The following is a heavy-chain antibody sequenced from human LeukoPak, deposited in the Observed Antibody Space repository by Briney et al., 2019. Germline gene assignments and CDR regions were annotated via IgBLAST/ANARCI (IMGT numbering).Heavy chain of an antibody. V-gene: IGHV4-34*01. Sequence: SETLSLTCAVYGGSFSGYYWSWIRQPPGEGLEWIGEINHSGSTNYNPSLKSRVTISVDTSKNQFSLKLSSVTAADTAVYYCARRSAAAGTFYYYMDVWGKGTTVTVSS. CDR3: ARRSAAAGTFYYYMDV. J-gene: IGHJ6*03. CDR1: GGSFSGYY. CDR2: INHSGST. D-gene: IGHD6-13*01.